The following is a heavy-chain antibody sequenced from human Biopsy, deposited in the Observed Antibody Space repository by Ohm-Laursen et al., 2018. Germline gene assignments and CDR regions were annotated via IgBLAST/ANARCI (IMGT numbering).Heavy chain of an antibody. Sequence: TLSLTCTVSGGSINSYYWSWMRQPAGKGLEWIGRLFTSGTTNYSPSLNNRVTMSVDTSMNQFSLRLTSVTAADTAVYYCVRGGSGSFPFDYWGPGTLVTVSS. CDR2: LFTSGTT. J-gene: IGHJ4*02. V-gene: IGHV4-4*07. D-gene: IGHD3-10*01. CDR1: GGSINSYY. CDR3: VRGGSGSFPFDY.